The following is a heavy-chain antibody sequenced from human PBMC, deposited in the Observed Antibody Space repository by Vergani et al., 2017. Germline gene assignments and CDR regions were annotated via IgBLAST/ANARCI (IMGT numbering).Heavy chain of an antibody. CDR1: GYSLTELT. CDR2: FDPEHGEV. V-gene: IGHV1-24*01. D-gene: IGHD3-22*01. J-gene: IGHJ4*02. CDR3: AIVTYYYDSSGYDLDY. Sequence: QVQLVQSGSEVRKPGASVKVSCQVSGYSLTELTIHWVRQAPGKGLEWMGGFDPEHGEVTFAHHIQGRVTMTEDRSTDTAYMELSSLKPEDTALYYCAIVTYYYDSSGYDLDYWGQGTLVTVSS.